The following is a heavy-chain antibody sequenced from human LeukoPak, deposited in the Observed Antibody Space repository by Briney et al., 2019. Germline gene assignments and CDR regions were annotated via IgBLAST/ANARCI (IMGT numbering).Heavy chain of an antibody. V-gene: IGHV3-7*03. J-gene: IGHJ4*02. Sequence: PGGSLRLSCAASGFTFTNYWMTWVRQAPGKGLEWVANIKQDGSEKYYVDSVKGRFTISRDNAKNSLYLQMNSLRAEDTAVYYCARGNGWYDYWGQGTLVTVSS. CDR2: IKQDGSEK. CDR3: ARGNGWYDY. CDR1: GFTFTNYW. D-gene: IGHD6-19*01.